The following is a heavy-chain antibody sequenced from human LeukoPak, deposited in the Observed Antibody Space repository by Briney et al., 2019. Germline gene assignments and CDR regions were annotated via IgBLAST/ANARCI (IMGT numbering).Heavy chain of an antibody. CDR2: IKSKTDGGTT. D-gene: IGHD5-18*01. J-gene: IGHJ5*02. CDR3: TTDGVQLWLAVWFDP. V-gene: IGHV3-15*01. CDR1: GFTFSNAW. Sequence: PGGSLRLSCAASGFTFSNAWMSWVRQAPGKGLEWVGRIKSKTDGGTTDYAAPVKGRFTISRDDLKNTLYLQMNSLKTEDTAVYYCTTDGVQLWLAVWFDPWGQGTLVTVSS.